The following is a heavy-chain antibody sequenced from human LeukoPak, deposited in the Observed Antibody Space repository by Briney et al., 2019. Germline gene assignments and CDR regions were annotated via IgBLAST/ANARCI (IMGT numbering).Heavy chain of an antibody. J-gene: IGHJ4*02. CDR3: AREAVGYFDY. V-gene: IGHV3-66*01. CDR1: GFTVSSNY. D-gene: IGHD4-23*01. CDR2: IYSGGST. Sequence: PGGSLRLSRAASGFTVSSNYMSWVRQAPGKGLEWVSVIYSGGSTYYADSVKGRFTISRDNSKNTLYLQMNSLRAEDTAVYYCAREAVGYFDYWGQGTLVTVSS.